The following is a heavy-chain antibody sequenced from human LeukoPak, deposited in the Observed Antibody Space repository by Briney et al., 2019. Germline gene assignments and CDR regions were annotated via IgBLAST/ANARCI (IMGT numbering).Heavy chain of an antibody. Sequence: PSETLSLTCAVYGGSFSGYYWSWFRQPRGKGLEWIGEINHSGSTNYNPSLKSRVTISVDTSKNQFSLKLSSVTAADTAVYYCARGEWLRSWFGYWGPGTLVTVSS. J-gene: IGHJ4*02. D-gene: IGHD5-12*01. CDR1: GGSFSGYY. CDR3: ARGEWLRSWFGY. V-gene: IGHV4-34*01. CDR2: INHSGST.